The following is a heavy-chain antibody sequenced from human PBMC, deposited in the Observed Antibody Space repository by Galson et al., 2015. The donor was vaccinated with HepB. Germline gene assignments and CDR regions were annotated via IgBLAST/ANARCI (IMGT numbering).Heavy chain of an antibody. CDR2: ISWNSGSI. D-gene: IGHD4-17*01. Sequence: SLRLSCAASGFTFDDYAMHWVRQAPGKGLEWVSGISWNSGSIGYADSVKGRFTISRDNAKNSLYLQMNSLRAEDTALYYCAKSYGDGYYYYGMDVWGQGTTVTVSS. CDR1: GFTFDDYA. J-gene: IGHJ6*02. CDR3: AKSYGDGYYYYGMDV. V-gene: IGHV3-9*01.